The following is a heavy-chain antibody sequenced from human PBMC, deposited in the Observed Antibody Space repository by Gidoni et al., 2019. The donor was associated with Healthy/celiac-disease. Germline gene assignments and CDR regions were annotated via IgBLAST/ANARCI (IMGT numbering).Heavy chain of an antibody. D-gene: IGHD2-2*01. CDR3: ARELAIVLTTSRKVPAAMRGRGEPTPRTRKFYGMDV. Sequence: QVQLQQWGAGLLKPSETLSLTCAVYGGSFSGYYWSWIRQPPGKGLEWIGEINNSGSTNYNPSLKSRVTISVDTSKNQFSLKLSSVTAADTAVYYCARELAIVLTTSRKVPAAMRGRGEPTPRTRKFYGMDVWGQGTTVTVSS. CDR1: GGSFSGYY. J-gene: IGHJ6*02. V-gene: IGHV4-34*01. CDR2: INNSGST.